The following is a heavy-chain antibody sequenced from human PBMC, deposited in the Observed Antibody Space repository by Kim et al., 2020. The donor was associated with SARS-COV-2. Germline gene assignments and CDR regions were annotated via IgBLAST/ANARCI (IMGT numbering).Heavy chain of an antibody. Sequence: GNTKYSQKFQGRVTIIRDTSASIAYMELSSLRSEDTAVYYCARQTSYWDYWGQGTLVTVSS. D-gene: IGHD2-8*02. V-gene: IGHV1-3*01. CDR3: ARQTSYWDY. CDR2: GNT. J-gene: IGHJ4*02.